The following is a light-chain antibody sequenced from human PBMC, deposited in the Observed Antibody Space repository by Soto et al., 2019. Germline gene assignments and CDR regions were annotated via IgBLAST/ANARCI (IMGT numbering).Light chain of an antibody. V-gene: IGKV1-5*01. CDR1: QSITSW. J-gene: IGKJ1*01. CDR3: QQYYSYSWT. Sequence: DIPMTQSPSTLSASVGDRVTITCRASQSITSWLAWYQQKPGKAPKLLIYDASTLESGVPSRFSGSGYGTEFTLTISSLQPDDFATYYCQQYYSYSWTFGQGTKVEIK. CDR2: DAS.